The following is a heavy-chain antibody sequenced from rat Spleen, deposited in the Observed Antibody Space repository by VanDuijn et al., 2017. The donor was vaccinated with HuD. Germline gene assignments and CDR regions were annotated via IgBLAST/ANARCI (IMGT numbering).Heavy chain of an antibody. CDR3: AKADYYDGSYYYLAY. V-gene: IGHV5S13*01. CDR2: ISTGGGNT. Sequence: EVQLVESGGGLVQPGRSLKLSCAASGFTFSNYGMAWVRQTPTKGLEWVASISTGGGNTYYGDSVKGRFTISRDNAKNTLYLQMDSLRSEDTATYYCAKADYYDGSYYYLAYWGQGTLVTVSS. CDR1: GFTFSNYG. D-gene: IGHD1-12*02. J-gene: IGHJ3*01.